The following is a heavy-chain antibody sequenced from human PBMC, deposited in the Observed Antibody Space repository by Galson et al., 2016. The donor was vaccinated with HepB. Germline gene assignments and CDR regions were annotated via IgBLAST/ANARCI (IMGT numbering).Heavy chain of an antibody. CDR1: GGTFSYYA. D-gene: IGHD2-15*01. J-gene: IGHJ4*02. V-gene: IGHV1-69*13. Sequence: SVKVSCKASGGTFSYYAINWVRQAPGQGLEWMGGIIPIFGKADYAQKFQGRVTITADDSTSTAYMELSSLRSEDTAVYYCASRGARSCSGGSCYECDYWGQGTLVTVSS. CDR2: IIPIFGKA. CDR3: ASRGARSCSGGSCYECDY.